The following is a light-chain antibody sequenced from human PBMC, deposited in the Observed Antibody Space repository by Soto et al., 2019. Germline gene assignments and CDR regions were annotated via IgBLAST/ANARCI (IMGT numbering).Light chain of an antibody. Sequence: EIVLTQSPGTLSLSPGERATLSCRASQSVSSSYLAWYQQKPGQAPRLLIYGASSRATGIPARFSGSGSGTDFTLTISRLEPEVFAVYYCQQYGSSPPLTFGGGTKVEIK. CDR3: QQYGSSPPLT. CDR2: GAS. J-gene: IGKJ4*01. CDR1: QSVSSSY. V-gene: IGKV3-20*01.